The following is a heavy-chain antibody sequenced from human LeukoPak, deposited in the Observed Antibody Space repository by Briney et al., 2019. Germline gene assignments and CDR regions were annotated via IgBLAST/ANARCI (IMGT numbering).Heavy chain of an antibody. CDR1: GFTFSSYS. CDR2: ISSSSSYI. CDR3: AREAPMNYGMDV. Sequence: GGSLRLSCAASGFTFSSYSMNWGRQAPGKGLEWDSSISSSSSYIYYAASVKRRFTISRDNAKNSLYLQMNSLRAEDTAVYYCAREAPMNYGMDVWGQGTTVTVSS. J-gene: IGHJ6*02. V-gene: IGHV3-21*01.